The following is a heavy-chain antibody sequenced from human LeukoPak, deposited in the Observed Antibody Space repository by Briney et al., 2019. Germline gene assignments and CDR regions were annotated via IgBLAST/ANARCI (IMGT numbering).Heavy chain of an antibody. CDR3: ARRRIAATVDH. D-gene: IGHD6-25*01. CDR1: GDSISSSSFY. Sequence: SETLCLTCTVSGDSISSSSFYWAWVRQPPGKGLEWIGSIYYSGTTFYNPSLKSRVAISVDTSKNRFSLRLSSVTAADTAVYFCARRRIAATVDHWGQGTLVTVSS. J-gene: IGHJ4*02. CDR2: IYYSGTT. V-gene: IGHV4-39*01.